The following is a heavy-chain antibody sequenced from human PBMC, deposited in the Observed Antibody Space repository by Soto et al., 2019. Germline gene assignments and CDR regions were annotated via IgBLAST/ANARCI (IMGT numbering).Heavy chain of an antibody. CDR2: LSDSGDSI. Sequence: EVQLLESGGGLVQPGRSLRLSCTASGFTFSSHAMTWVRQAPGKGLEWVSGLSDSGDSIYYAASVKGRFTIYRDNYMNTLYLQMNTLRVEDTAVYYCAKVSSSWYAGFFDLWGQGTLVTVSS. V-gene: IGHV3-23*01. CDR3: AKVSSSWYAGFFDL. D-gene: IGHD6-13*01. J-gene: IGHJ4*02. CDR1: GFTFSSHA.